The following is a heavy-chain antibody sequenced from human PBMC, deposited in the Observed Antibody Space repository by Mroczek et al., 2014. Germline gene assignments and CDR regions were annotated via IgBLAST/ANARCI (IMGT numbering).Heavy chain of an antibody. J-gene: IGHJ6*02. CDR3: ARATVVVPAAPIMSVCYYGMDV. D-gene: IGHD2-2*01. CDR1: GGSFSGYY. Sequence: QVQLQQWGAGLLKPSETLSLTCAVYGGSFSGYYWSWIRQPPGKGLEWIGEINHSGSTNYNPSLKSRVTISVDTSKNQFSLKLSSVTAADTAVYYCARATVVVPAAPIMSVCYYGMDVWGQGTTVTVSS. V-gene: IGHV4-34*01. CDR2: INHSGST.